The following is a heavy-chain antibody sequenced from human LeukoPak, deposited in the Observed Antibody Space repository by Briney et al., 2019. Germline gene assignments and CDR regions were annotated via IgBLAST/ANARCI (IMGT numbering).Heavy chain of an antibody. J-gene: IGHJ4*02. CDR1: GFTFSSYA. Sequence: SLRLSCAASGFTFSSYAMSWVRQAPGKGLEWVSGISWNSGSIGYADSVKGRFTISRDNAKNSLYLQMNSLRAEDTALYYCAKDIVGYSSSFDYWGQGTLVTVSS. D-gene: IGHD6-13*01. CDR3: AKDIVGYSSSFDY. V-gene: IGHV3-9*01. CDR2: ISWNSGSI.